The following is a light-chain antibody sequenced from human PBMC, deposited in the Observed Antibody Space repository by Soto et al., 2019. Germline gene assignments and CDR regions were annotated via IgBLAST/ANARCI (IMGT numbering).Light chain of an antibody. CDR1: QSVSSN. V-gene: IGKV3-15*01. CDR2: GPS. J-gene: IGKJ2*01. Sequence: EIVMTQSPATLSVSPGERATLSCRASQSVSSNLAWYQQKPGQAPRLLIYGPSTRATGIPARFSGSGSGTEFTLTISILQSEDFAVYYCQQYNNLYTFGQGTKLEIK. CDR3: QQYNNLYT.